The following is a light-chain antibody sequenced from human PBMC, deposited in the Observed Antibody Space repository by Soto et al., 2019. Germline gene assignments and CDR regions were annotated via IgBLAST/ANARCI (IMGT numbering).Light chain of an antibody. V-gene: IGLV1-47*01. CDR2: RNN. Sequence: QSRLTQPPSASGTPGQRVTISCSGSSFNIGTNLVYWYQQLPGTAPKVLIYRNNQRPSGVPDRFSGAKSGTSASLAISGLRSEDEADYYCAAWDDSLSGYVFGTGTKVTVL. CDR3: AAWDDSLSGYV. CDR1: SFNIGTNL. J-gene: IGLJ1*01.